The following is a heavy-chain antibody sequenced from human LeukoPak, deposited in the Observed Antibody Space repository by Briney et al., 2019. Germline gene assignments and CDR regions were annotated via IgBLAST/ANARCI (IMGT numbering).Heavy chain of an antibody. D-gene: IGHD3-10*01. V-gene: IGHV2-5*02. CDR2: IYWDDDK. J-gene: IGHJ4*02. CDR3: APSHGSFMDY. Sequence: KESGPTLVKPTQTLTLTCTFSGFSLTTSPVGVGWIRQPPGKALEWLALIYWDDDKRYRPSLESRLTITKHTSKTQVDLTLTNLDPVDTATYYCAPSHGSFMDYWGQGTLVTVSS. CDR1: GFSLTTSPVG.